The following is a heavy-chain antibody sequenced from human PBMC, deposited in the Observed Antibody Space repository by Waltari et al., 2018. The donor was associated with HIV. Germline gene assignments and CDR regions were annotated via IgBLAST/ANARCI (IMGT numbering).Heavy chain of an antibody. J-gene: IGHJ4*02. CDR2: ISGSGSRP. V-gene: IGHV3-23*01. CDR1: GFIFSSYA. CDR3: AREGSFSSSGSFGDY. Sequence: EVQLLESGGGLVQPGGSLRLSCAASGFIFSSYAMTWVRQAPGKGREWVSSISGSGSRPYFADSVKGRFTISRDNSKNTLYLQMNSLRAEDTAVYYCAREGSFSSSGSFGDYWGQGTLVTVSS. D-gene: IGHD1-26*01.